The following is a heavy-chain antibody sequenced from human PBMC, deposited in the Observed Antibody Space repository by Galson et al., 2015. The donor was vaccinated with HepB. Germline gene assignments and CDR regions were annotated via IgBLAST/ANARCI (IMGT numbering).Heavy chain of an antibody. CDR1: GDSVSSNSAA. J-gene: IGHJ6*02. CDR2: TYYRSKWYI. Sequence: CAISGDSVSSNSAAWNGIRQSPSRGLEWLGRTYYRSKWYIDYAVSVKSRITINPDTSKNLLSLQLNFVIPEDTAVYYCTRDHSGHYYYGMDVWGQGTTVTVSS. CDR3: TRDHSGHYYYGMDV. V-gene: IGHV6-1*01. D-gene: IGHD7-27*01.